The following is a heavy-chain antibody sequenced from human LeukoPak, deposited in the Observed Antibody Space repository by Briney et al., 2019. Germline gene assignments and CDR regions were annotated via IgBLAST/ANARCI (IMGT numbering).Heavy chain of an antibody. CDR3: ATLGWTAPDY. CDR1: GFTFSSYE. J-gene: IGHJ4*02. V-gene: IGHV3-48*03. Sequence: PGGSLRLSYAASGFTFSSYEMNWVRQAPGKGLEWVSYISSSGSTIYYADSVKGRFTISRDNAKNSLYLQMNSLRAEDTAVYYCATLGWTAPDYWGQGTLVTVSS. CDR2: ISSSGSTI. D-gene: IGHD3/OR15-3a*01.